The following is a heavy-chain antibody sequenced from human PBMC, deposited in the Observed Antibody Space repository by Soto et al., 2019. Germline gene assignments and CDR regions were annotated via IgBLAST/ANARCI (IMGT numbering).Heavy chain of an antibody. CDR3: SRGTSIPASGDY. V-gene: IGHV1-18*01. J-gene: IGHJ4*01. CDR2: VSAYNGER. CDR1: GSTFPNYG. Sequence: QVQLVQSGAEVKKPGASVKVSCKASGSTFPNYGINWVRQAPGQGLEWLGWVSAYNGERRYAQRVQARVIMTTDTSTTTAYMELRSLRSDDTAVYYCSRGTSIPASGDYWGQGTLVTVSS. D-gene: IGHD6-6*01.